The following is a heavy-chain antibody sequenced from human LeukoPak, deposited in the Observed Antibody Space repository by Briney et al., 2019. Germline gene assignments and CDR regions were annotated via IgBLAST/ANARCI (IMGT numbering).Heavy chain of an antibody. CDR2: ISESGDTI. CDR1: GFTFSDYY. Sequence: GGSLRLSCAASGFTFSDYYMSWIRQAPGKGLEWLSYISESGDTIYHADSVKGRFTISRDNGKSSLYLQMNSLRAEDTAVYYCAGSDTTGYIPREWDYWYFDLWGRGALVTVSS. D-gene: IGHD1-1*01. V-gene: IGHV3-11*04. J-gene: IGHJ2*01. CDR3: AGSDTTGYIPREWDYWYFDL.